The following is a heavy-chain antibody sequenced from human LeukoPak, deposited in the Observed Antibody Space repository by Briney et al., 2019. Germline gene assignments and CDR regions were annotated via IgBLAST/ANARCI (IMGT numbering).Heavy chain of an antibody. CDR1: GGSISSYY. Sequence: SETLSLTCTVSGGSISSYYWSWIRQPPGKGLEWIGYIYYSGSTNYSPSLKGRVTISVDTSKNQFSLKLSSVTAADTAVYYCARQGYSAYEILDYWGQGTLVTVSS. D-gene: IGHD5-12*01. V-gene: IGHV4-59*08. CDR2: IYYSGST. CDR3: ARQGYSAYEILDY. J-gene: IGHJ4*02.